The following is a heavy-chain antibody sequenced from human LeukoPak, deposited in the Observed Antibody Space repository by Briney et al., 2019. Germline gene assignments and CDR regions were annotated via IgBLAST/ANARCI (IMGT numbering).Heavy chain of an antibody. CDR1: GGSISSSSYY. J-gene: IGHJ4*02. Sequence: SETLSLTCTVSGGSISSSSYYWGWIRQPPGKGLEWIGSIYYSGSTYYNPSLKSRVTISVDTSKNQFSLKLSSVTAADTAVYYCARLPIPYCSSTSCHASYYDYWGQGTLVTVSS. CDR2: IYYSGST. CDR3: ARLPIPYCSSTSCHASYYDY. D-gene: IGHD2-2*01. V-gene: IGHV4-39*01.